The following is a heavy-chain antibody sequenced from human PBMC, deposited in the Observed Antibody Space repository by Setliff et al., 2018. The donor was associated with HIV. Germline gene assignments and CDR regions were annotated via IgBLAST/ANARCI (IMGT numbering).Heavy chain of an antibody. J-gene: IGHJ4*02. Sequence: ASVKVSCKASGYTFTTYAIHWVRQVPGQSLEWMGWINTATGDTKYSQRFQDRITIFRNTSASTAYMDLGSLRSEDTAVYYCARLTRFHYFDYWGQGTLVTVSS. V-gene: IGHV1-3*04. CDR3: ARLTRFHYFDY. D-gene: IGHD7-27*01. CDR2: INTATGDT. CDR1: GYTFTTYA.